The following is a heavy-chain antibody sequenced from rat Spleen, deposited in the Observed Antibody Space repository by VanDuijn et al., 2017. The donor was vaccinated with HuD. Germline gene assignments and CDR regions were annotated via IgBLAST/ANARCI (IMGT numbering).Heavy chain of an antibody. CDR3: ATAEQRLFDN. D-gene: IGHD1-10*01. Sequence: EVQLVESGGGLAQPGRSLKLSCAASGFTFSNSGMHWIRQAPTKGLEWVASISPRGITTHYRDSVKGRFTISRDNTKSTLYLQLDSLRSEDTATYYCATAEQRLFDNWGQGVLVTVSS. CDR1: GFTFSNSG. CDR2: ISPRGITT. J-gene: IGHJ2*01. V-gene: IGHV5-19*01.